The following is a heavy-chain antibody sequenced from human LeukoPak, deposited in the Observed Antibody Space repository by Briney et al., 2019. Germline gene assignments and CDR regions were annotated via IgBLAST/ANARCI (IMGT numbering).Heavy chain of an antibody. J-gene: IGHJ4*02. Sequence: PGGSLRLSCAASGFTFSIYGMHWVRQAPGKGLEWVAVISYDGSNKNYVDSVKGRFTISRDNSKNTLYLQMSSLRGEDTAVYYCAKDHLAGYIYGGYYFDYSGQGTLVTVSS. CDR3: AKDHLAGYIYGGYYFDY. CDR1: GFTFSIYG. V-gene: IGHV3-30*18. CDR2: ISYDGSNK. D-gene: IGHD5-18*01.